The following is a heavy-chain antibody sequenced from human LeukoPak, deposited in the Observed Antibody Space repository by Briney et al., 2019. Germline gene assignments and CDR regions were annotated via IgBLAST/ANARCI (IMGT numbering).Heavy chain of an antibody. D-gene: IGHD3-3*01. CDR1: GYTFTSYY. Sequence: GASVKVSCKASGYTFTSYYMHWVRQAPGQGLEWMGIINPSGGSTSYAQKFQGRVTMTRDTSTSTVYMELSSLRSEDTAVYYCARAPGIGGPLTRGADFWGRGTLATVPS. V-gene: IGHV1-46*01. J-gene: IGHJ4*02. CDR3: ARAPGIGGPLTRGADF. CDR2: INPSGGST.